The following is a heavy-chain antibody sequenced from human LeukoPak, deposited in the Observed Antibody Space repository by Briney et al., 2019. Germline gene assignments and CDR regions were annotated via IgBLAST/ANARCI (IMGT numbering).Heavy chain of an antibody. CDR1: GFTFDDYA. CDR3: ARGGGYCGGDCYGIDY. CDR2: ISWNSDSI. V-gene: IGHV3-9*01. Sequence: PGGSLRLSCAASGFTFDDYAMHWVRQAPGKGLEWVSVISWNSDSIGYADSVKGRFTISRDDAKNSLYLQMNSLRAEDTAVYYCARGGGYCGGDCYGIDYWGQGTLVTVSS. J-gene: IGHJ4*02. D-gene: IGHD2-21*01.